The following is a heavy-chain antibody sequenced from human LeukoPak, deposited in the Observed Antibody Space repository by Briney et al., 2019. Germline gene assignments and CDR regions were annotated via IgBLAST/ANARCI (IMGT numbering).Heavy chain of an antibody. D-gene: IGHD5-18*01. J-gene: IGHJ4*02. CDR1: GFIFTNYA. Sequence: GGSLRLSCAASGFIFTNYAMSWVRQAPGKGLEWVSTITGNGDASYYADSVKGRFTISRDNSRNTLYLQMNSLRADDTAAYYCEKDLTAMTNFDSWGQGTLVTVSS. CDR3: EKDLTAMTNFDS. V-gene: IGHV3-23*01. CDR2: ITGNGDAS.